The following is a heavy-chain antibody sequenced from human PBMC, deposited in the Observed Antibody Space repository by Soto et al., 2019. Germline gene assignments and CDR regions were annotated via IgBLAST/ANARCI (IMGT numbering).Heavy chain of an antibody. CDR2: IYYSGST. CDR1: GGSISSGGYY. J-gene: IGHJ5*02. V-gene: IGHV4-31*03. D-gene: IGHD2-2*01. CDR3: ARVPSGYCSSTSCYNWFDP. Sequence: LTCTVSGGSISSGGYYWSWIRQHPGKGLEWIGYIYYSGSTYYNPSLKSRVTISVDTSKNQFSLKLSSVTAADTAVYYCARVPSGYCSSTSCYNWFDPWGQGTLVTVSS.